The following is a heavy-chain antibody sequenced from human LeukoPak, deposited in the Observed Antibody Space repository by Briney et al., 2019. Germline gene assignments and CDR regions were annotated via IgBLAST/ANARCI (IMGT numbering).Heavy chain of an antibody. CDR2: TRNKANSYTT. CDR3: ARGGVDYYDSSGHFDY. CDR1: GISFSDHY. V-gene: IGHV3-72*01. J-gene: IGHJ4*02. D-gene: IGHD3-22*01. Sequence: GGSLRLSCAVSGISFSDHYMDWLRQAPGKGLEWVGRTRNKANSYTTEYAASVRGRFTISRDNAKNSLYLQMNSLRAEDTAVYYCARGGVDYYDSSGHFDYWGQGTLVTVSS.